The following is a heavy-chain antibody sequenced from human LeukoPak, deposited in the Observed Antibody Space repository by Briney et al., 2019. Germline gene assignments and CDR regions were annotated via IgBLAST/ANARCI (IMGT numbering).Heavy chain of an antibody. CDR3: ARDSYGLGSNYFDP. Sequence: PSQTLSLTCAVTGASVRSGGSSWAWIRQPPGKGLEWIGYIYHIVNTFYNPALQSRVTISVDRAKNQVSLRLTSVTAADTAVYYCARDSYGLGSNYFDPWGQGTQVTVSS. CDR2: IYHIVNT. V-gene: IGHV4-30-2*01. CDR1: GASVRSGGSS. J-gene: IGHJ5*02. D-gene: IGHD3-10*01.